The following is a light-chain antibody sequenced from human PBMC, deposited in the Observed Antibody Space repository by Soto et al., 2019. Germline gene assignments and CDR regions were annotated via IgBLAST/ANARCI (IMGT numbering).Light chain of an antibody. J-gene: IGKJ1*01. V-gene: IGKV3-15*01. CDR1: QSVSSN. CDR3: QQYNNWPPAT. CDR2: GAS. Sequence: EIVMTQSPATLSVSPGERATLSCRASQSVSSNLAWYQQKPGQAPRLLIYGASTRATGIPARFSGSGSGTELTLTISSLQSEDFAVYYCQQYNNWPPATLGQGTKV.